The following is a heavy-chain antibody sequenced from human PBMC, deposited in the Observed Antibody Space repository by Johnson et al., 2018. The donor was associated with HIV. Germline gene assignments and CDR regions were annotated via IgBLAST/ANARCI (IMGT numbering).Heavy chain of an antibody. V-gene: IGHV3-30*03. CDR1: GFTFSSYG. J-gene: IGHJ3*02. CDR2: ISYDGSNK. D-gene: IGHD4-17*01. Sequence: QVHLVESGGGVVQPGRSLRLSCAASGFTFSSYGMHWVRQAPGKGLEWVAVISYDGSNKYYADSVKGRFTISRDNSKNTLFLQLISLRAEDTAVYYCAREDLYGAGPDAFDIWGQGTMVTVSS. CDR3: AREDLYGAGPDAFDI.